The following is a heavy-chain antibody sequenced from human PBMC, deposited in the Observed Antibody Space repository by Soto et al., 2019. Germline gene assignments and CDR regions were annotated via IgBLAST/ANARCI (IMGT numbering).Heavy chain of an antibody. Sequence: QVQLVQSGAEVRKPGASVTVSCRSSGDSFNDYYIHWVRQAPGQGLEWMGWINPNGGVTKYAQKFQGWVSMTRDTSIRTVFMQLRRLRSDDTAVYSCARASGGATATVDYYDFDMDVWGTGTTVTVSS. J-gene: IGHJ6*03. CDR1: GDSFNDYY. V-gene: IGHV1-2*04. CDR2: INPNGGVT. D-gene: IGHD5-12*01. CDR3: ARASGGATATVDYYDFDMDV.